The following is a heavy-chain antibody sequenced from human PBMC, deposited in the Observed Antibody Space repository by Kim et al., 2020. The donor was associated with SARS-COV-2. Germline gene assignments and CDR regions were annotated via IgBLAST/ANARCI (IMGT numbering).Heavy chain of an antibody. Sequence: GGSLRLSCAASGFTFSSYGMHWVRQAPGKGLEWVAVISYDGSNKYYADSVKGRFTISRDNSKNTLYLQMNSLRAEDTAVYYCARSRQYSSSLITSFDYWG. V-gene: IGHV3-30*03. CDR2: ISYDGSNK. CDR1: GFTFSSYG. CDR3: ARSRQYSSSLITSFDY. D-gene: IGHD6-6*01. J-gene: IGHJ4*01.